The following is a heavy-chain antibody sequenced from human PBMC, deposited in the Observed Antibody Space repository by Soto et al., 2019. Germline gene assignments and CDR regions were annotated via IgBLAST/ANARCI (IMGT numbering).Heavy chain of an antibody. CDR3: ARERGA. CDR2: INPSGGST. Sequence: QVQLVQSGAEVKEPGASVKVSCKASGYTFTDYRMHWVRQAPGQGLEWMGMINPSGGSTSYAQKFQGRVTMTRDTSTSPVCMELSRLRSEDTAVYYCARERGAWGQGTLVTVSS. CDR1: GYTFTDYR. D-gene: IGHD1-26*01. J-gene: IGHJ4*02. V-gene: IGHV1-46*01.